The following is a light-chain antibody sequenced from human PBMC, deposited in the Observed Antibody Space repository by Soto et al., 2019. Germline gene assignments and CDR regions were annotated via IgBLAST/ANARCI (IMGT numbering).Light chain of an antibody. V-gene: IGLV2-11*01. J-gene: IGLJ3*02. Sequence: QSALTQPRSVSGSPGQSVTISCTGTSSDVGGYNYVSWYQQHPGKAPKLMIYDVSKRPSGVPDRFSGSKSANSASLTISGLQAEDESHYYCSSYTTSNSWVFGGGTKLTVL. CDR3: SSYTTSNSWV. CDR1: SSDVGGYNY. CDR2: DVS.